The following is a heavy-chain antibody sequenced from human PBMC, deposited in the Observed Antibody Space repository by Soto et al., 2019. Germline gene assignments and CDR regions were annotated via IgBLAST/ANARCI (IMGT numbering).Heavy chain of an antibody. D-gene: IGHD5-12*01. V-gene: IGHV3-7*01. CDR2: IKYDVSEI. CDR3: ARGGKWLDY. Sequence: GGSLRLSCAASGFTFSTYWMSWVRRTPGKGLEWVANIKYDVSEIDYVANVKGRFTISRDNAKNSAYLQMNRLTVEDTGVYYCARGGKWLDYWGQGT. J-gene: IGHJ4*02. CDR1: GFTFSTYW.